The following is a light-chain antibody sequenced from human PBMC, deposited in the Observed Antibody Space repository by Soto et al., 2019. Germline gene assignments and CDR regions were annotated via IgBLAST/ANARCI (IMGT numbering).Light chain of an antibody. J-gene: IGLJ1*01. CDR3: SSYTTSYFYV. Sequence: QSALAQPPSASGSPGQSVAISCTGTSSDVGGYNYVSRYQQHPGKAPKLMIYEVNKRPSGVPDRFSGSKSGNTASLTVSGLQAEDEAHYYCSSYTTSYFYVFGPGTKVTVL. CDR2: EVN. V-gene: IGLV2-8*01. CDR1: SSDVGGYNY.